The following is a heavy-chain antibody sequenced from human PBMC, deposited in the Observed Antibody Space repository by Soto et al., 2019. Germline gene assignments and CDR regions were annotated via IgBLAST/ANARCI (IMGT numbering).Heavy chain of an antibody. CDR1: GYTFTSYG. Sequence: QVQLVQSGAEVKKPGASVKVSCKASGYTFTSYGISWVRQAPGQGLEWMGWISANTGNTNFAQKLQGRVTMTTDTPTSTAYMELRSLRPDDTAVYYCARDGRYSGSYGGYYFDYWGQGTLVTVSS. D-gene: IGHD1-26*01. CDR2: ISANTGNT. J-gene: IGHJ4*02. V-gene: IGHV1-18*01. CDR3: ARDGRYSGSYGGYYFDY.